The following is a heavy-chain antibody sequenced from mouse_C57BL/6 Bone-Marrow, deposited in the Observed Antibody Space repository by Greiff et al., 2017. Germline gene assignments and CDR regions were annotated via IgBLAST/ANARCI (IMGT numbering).Heavy chain of an antibody. CDR1: GFSLSTFGMG. D-gene: IGHD2-2*01. V-gene: IGHV8-8*01. Sequence: QVTLKVSGPGILQPSQTLSLSCSSSGFSLSTFGMGVGWLRPPSGKGLEWLAHIWWDDAKYYNPALKSRPTISKDTSNNQVFLKIANVDTADTATYDCARIGLWLRGWMDYWGQGTSVTVSS. CDR2: IWWDDAK. CDR3: ARIGLWLRGWMDY. J-gene: IGHJ4*01.